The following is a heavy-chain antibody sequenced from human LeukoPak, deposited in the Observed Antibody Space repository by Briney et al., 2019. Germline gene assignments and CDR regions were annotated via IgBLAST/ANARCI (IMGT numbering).Heavy chain of an antibody. D-gene: IGHD7-27*01. CDR2: FSGSGGNT. CDR3: VRDLAWGALDY. CDR1: GFTFSSYV. J-gene: IGHJ4*02. V-gene: IGHV3-23*01. Sequence: GGSLRLSCAASGFTFSSYVMSWVRQAPGEGLEWVSTFSGSGGNTYYADSVKGRFTISRDDSRNTLSLQMDSLRVEDMAVYYCVRDLAWGALDYRGQGTLVTVSS.